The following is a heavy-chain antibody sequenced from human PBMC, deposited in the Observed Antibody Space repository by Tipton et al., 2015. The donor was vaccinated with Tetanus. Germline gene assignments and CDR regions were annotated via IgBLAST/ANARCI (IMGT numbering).Heavy chain of an antibody. CDR2: INQDGSAE. V-gene: IGHV3-7*01. Sequence: SLRLSCAASGFTFSGYWMSWVRQVPGKGLEWVANINQDGSAEFYVDSVKGRFTISRDNSKNSLSLQMNSLRADDTAVYYCVRRWFGTQYYFGMDVWGQGTTVTVSS. CDR1: GFTFSGYW. CDR3: VRRWFGTQYYFGMDV. D-gene: IGHD2/OR15-2a*01. J-gene: IGHJ6*02.